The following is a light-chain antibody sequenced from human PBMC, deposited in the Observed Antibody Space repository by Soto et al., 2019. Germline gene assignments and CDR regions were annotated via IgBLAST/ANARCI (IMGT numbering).Light chain of an antibody. Sequence: EVVLTQSPGTVSLSPGERVTLSCRASQSVRSNLAWYQQKPGQAPRLLIYGASTRATGIPARFSGTGSGTEFTLTISSLQSEDFATYYCQQSFSSPPWTFGQGTKVDIK. CDR1: QSVRSN. CDR3: QQSFSSPPWT. V-gene: IGKV3-15*01. CDR2: GAS. J-gene: IGKJ1*01.